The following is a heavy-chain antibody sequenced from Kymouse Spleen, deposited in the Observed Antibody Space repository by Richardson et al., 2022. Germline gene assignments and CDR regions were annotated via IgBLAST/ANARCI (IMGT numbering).Heavy chain of an antibody. CDR3: ARDRIAAAGTYYYYYYGMDV. V-gene: IGHV6-1*01. J-gene: IGHJ6*02. D-gene: IGHD6-13*01. CDR2: TYYRSKWYN. CDR1: GDSVSSNSAA. Sequence: QVQLQQSGPGLVKPSQTLSLTCAISGDSVSSNSAAWNWIRQSPSRGLEWLGRTYYRSKWYNDYAVSVKSRITINPDTSKNQFSLQLNSVTPEDTAVYYCARDRIAAAGTYYYYYYGMDVWGQGTTVTVSS.